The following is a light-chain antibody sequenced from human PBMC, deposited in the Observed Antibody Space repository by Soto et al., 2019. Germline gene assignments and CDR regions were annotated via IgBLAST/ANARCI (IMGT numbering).Light chain of an antibody. Sequence: DIQMTQSPSSLSASVGDRVTITCRTSQSIGNYLNWYQQKPGKAPKLLIYGASNLQSGVPSRFGGSGSGSDFTLTISSLQPEDFATYYCQQTYNSLSFTFGPGTKVDIK. CDR1: QSIGNY. CDR3: QQTYNSLSFT. J-gene: IGKJ3*01. V-gene: IGKV1-39*01. CDR2: GAS.